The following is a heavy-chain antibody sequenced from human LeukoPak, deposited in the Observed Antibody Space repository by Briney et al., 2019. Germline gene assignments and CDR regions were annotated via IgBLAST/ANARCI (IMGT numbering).Heavy chain of an antibody. J-gene: IGHJ5*02. CDR3: ARTIAAAGRDWFDP. Sequence: ASVKVSCKASGYTFTGYYMHWVRQAPGQGLEWMGWINPNSGGTNYAQKFQGRVTMTRDTSINTAYMELSRLRSDDTAVYYCARTIAAAGRDWFDPWGQGTLVTVSS. CDR1: GYTFTGYY. CDR2: INPNSGGT. D-gene: IGHD6-13*01. V-gene: IGHV1-2*02.